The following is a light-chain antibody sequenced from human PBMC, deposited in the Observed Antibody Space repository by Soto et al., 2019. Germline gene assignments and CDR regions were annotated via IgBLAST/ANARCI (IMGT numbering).Light chain of an antibody. CDR3: AAWDDSLSVSYV. J-gene: IGLJ1*01. CDR1: SSNIGSNY. Sequence: QAVVTQPPSASGTPGQTVTISCAGSSSNIGSNYVYWYQQRPGTAPRLLIYSHNQRPSGVPDRFYGSKSGTSASLAISGLRTEDEGDYYCAAWDDSLSVSYVFGTGTKLTVL. V-gene: IGLV1-47*02. CDR2: SHN.